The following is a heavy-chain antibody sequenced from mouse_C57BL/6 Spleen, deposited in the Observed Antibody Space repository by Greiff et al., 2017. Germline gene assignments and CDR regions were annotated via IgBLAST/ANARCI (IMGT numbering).Heavy chain of an antibody. CDR1: GYAFSSSW. CDR2: IYPGDGDT. D-gene: IGHD2-5*01. Sequence: QVQLKESGPELVKPGASVKISCKASGYAFSSSWMNWVKQRPGKGLEWIGRIYPGDGDTNYNGKFKGKATLTADKSSSTAYMQLSSLTSEDSAVYFCARYYYSNYGLDYWGQGTTLTVSS. CDR3: ARYYYSNYGLDY. J-gene: IGHJ2*01. V-gene: IGHV1-82*01.